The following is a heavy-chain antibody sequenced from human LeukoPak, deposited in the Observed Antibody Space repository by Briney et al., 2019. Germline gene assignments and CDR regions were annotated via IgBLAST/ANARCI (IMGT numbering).Heavy chain of an antibody. CDR2: IYYSGST. D-gene: IGHD3-10*01. Sequence: SETLSLTCTVSGGSISSYYWSWIRQPPGKGLEWIGYIYYSGSTNYNPSLKSRVTISVDTSKNQFSLKLSSVTAADTAVYYRAGGSAFYYYGMDVWGKGTTVTVSS. CDR1: GGSISSYY. J-gene: IGHJ6*04. V-gene: IGHV4-59*01. CDR3: AGGSAFYYYGMDV.